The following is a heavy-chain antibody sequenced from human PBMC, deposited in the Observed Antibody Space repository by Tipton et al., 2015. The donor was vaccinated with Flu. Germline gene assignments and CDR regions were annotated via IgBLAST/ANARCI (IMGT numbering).Heavy chain of an antibody. CDR1: GGSLSSYF. CDR2: FYYDVGT. Sequence: LRLSCTVSGGSLSSYFWSWIRQPQGKGLEWIGSFYYDVGTYYNPSLNSRVTISVDESKNQFSLRLTSVTAADTAVYYCVRTKDGYTLSNFVYWGQGTLVTVSS. J-gene: IGHJ4*02. D-gene: IGHD5-24*01. V-gene: IGHV4-39*07. CDR3: VRTKDGYTLSNFVY.